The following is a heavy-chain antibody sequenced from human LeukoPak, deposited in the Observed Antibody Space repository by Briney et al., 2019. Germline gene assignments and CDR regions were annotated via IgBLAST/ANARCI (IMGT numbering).Heavy chain of an antibody. Sequence: SETLSLTCTVSGGSISSGTYYWSWIRQPAGKGLEWIGRIYTSGSTNYNPSLKSRVTISVDTSKNQFSLKLSSVTAADTAVYYCARDRGTWNDDGFDYWGQGTLVTVSS. CDR1: GGSISSGTYY. J-gene: IGHJ4*02. CDR3: ARDRGTWNDDGFDY. CDR2: IYTSGST. V-gene: IGHV4-61*02. D-gene: IGHD1-1*01.